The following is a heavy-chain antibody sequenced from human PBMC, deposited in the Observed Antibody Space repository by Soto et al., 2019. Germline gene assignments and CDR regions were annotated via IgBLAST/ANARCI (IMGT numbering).Heavy chain of an antibody. D-gene: IGHD6-13*01. CDR1: GYTFTSYY. CDR3: ARETQIAAAGTDGYYYGMDV. CDR2: INPSGGST. J-gene: IGHJ6*02. V-gene: IGHV1-46*01. Sequence: ASVKVSCKASGYTFTSYYMHWVRQAPGQGLEWMGIINPSGGSTSYAQKFQGRVTMTRDTSTSTAYMELRSLRSDDTAVYYCARETQIAAAGTDGYYYGMDVWGQGTTVTVSS.